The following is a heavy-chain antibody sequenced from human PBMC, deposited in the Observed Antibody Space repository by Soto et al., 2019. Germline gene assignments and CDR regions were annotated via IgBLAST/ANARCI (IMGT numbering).Heavy chain of an antibody. D-gene: IGHD2-21*02. CDR3: ARGGLRVDDY. V-gene: IGHV1-69*01. J-gene: IGHJ4*02. CDR1: GGTFSSYA. CDR2: IIPIFGTA. Sequence: QVQLVQSGAEVKKPGSSVKVSCKASGGTFSSYAISWVRQAPGQGLEWMGGIIPIFGTANYAQKFQGRVMIDAAESTSTAYMALRSLRFEDTAVYYGARGGLRVDDYWCQVTLVTASS.